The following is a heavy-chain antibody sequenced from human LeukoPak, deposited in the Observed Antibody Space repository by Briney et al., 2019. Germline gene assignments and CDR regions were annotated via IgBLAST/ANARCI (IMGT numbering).Heavy chain of an antibody. CDR3: ARDLRVAVTGNWRWFDP. V-gene: IGHV3-7*01. J-gene: IGHJ5*02. Sequence: GGSLRLSCAASGFSFSSHYMSWVRQAPGKGLEWVANIKQDGSEKYYVDSVKGRFTISRDNAQNSLYLQMNSLRAEDTAVYYCARDLRVAVTGNWRWFDPWGQGTLVTVSS. D-gene: IGHD6-19*01. CDR2: IKQDGSEK. CDR1: GFSFSSHY.